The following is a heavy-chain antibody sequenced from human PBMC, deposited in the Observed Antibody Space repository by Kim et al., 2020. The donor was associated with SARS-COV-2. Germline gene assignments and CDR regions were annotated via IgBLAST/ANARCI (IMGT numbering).Heavy chain of an antibody. CDR2: ISSSSSYI. CDR1: GFTFSSYS. V-gene: IGHV3-21*01. D-gene: IGHD3-22*01. J-gene: IGHJ3*02. CDR3: ARASRITMIVVGEGGAFDI. Sequence: GGSLRLSCAASGFTFSSYSMNWVRQAPGKGLEWVSSISSSSSYIYYADSVKGRFTISRDNAKNTLYLQMNSLRAEDTAVYYCARASRITMIVVGEGGAFDIWSKRTMVTVSS.